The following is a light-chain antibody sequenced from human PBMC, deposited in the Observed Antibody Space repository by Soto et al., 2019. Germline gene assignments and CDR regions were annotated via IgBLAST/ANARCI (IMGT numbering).Light chain of an antibody. CDR1: SSNIGDNY. Sequence: QPVLTQPPSASGTPGQRVTISCSGNSSNIGDNYVSWYQQFPGTAPHLLIYKDIQRPSGVPDRFSGSKSGSSASLAISGLRSEDEAHYYCSAWDDSLSGRVFGAGTKLTVL. CDR2: KDI. CDR3: SAWDDSLSGRV. V-gene: IGLV1-47*01. J-gene: IGLJ2*01.